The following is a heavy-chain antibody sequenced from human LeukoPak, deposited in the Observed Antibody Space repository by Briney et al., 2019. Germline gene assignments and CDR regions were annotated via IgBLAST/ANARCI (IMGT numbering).Heavy chain of an antibody. CDR1: GFTFTSYN. CDR3: ARDPYSGNYGAYYYYMDV. V-gene: IGHV3-21*06. J-gene: IGHJ6*03. D-gene: IGHD1-26*01. CDR2: ITSSSSYI. Sequence: EGSLRLSCAAPGFTFTSYNMNWVRQAPGKGLEWVSSITSSSSYIYYADSVKGRFTISRDNAKNSLYLQMDSLRVEDTAVYYCARDPYSGNYGAYYYYMDVWGKGTTVTISS.